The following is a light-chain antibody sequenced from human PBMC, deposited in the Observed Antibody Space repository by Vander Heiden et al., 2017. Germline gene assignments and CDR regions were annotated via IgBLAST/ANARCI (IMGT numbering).Light chain of an antibody. V-gene: IGKV1-39*01. Sequence: DIQMTQSPSSLSASVGDRVTLTCRASQSIDTYLNWYHQKPGKAPKLLIYDASTLHSGVPSRFSGSGSGTDFTLTISSLQPEDFATYYCQQSYGTSWTFGQWTKVDIK. CDR2: DAS. J-gene: IGKJ1*01. CDR3: QQSYGTSWT. CDR1: QSIDTY.